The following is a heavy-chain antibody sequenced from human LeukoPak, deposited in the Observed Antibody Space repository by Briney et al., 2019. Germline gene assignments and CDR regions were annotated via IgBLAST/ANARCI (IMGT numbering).Heavy chain of an antibody. D-gene: IGHD6-19*01. CDR2: ISSDGNRK. CDR1: GFTFTTYG. Sequence: GGSLRLSCAASGFTFTTYGMHWVRQAPGKGLEWVAFISSDGNRKFYTDSVKGRFTFSRDNSKNTLYLEMNSLRPEDTAVYFCVKGRGWFCDYRGQGLLVTVSS. J-gene: IGHJ4*02. V-gene: IGHV3-30*02. CDR3: VKGRGWFCDY.